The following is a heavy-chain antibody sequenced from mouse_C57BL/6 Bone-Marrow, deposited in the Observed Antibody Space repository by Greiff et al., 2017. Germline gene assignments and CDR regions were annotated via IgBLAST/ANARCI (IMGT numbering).Heavy chain of an antibody. CDR1: GFTFSDYG. Sequence: EVMLVESGGGLVKPGGSLKLSCAASGFTFSDYGMHWVRQAPEKGLEWVAYISSGSSTIYYADTVKGRFTISRDNAKNTLFLQMTSLRSEDTAMYYCARPLTTVVATNAMDYWGQGTSVTVSS. D-gene: IGHD1-1*01. V-gene: IGHV5-17*01. J-gene: IGHJ4*01. CDR2: ISSGSSTI. CDR3: ARPLTTVVATNAMDY.